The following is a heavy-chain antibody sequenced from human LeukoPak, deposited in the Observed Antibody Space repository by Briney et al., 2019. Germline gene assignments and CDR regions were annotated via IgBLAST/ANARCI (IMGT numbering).Heavy chain of an antibody. CDR1: GGSFSGYY. CDR3: ARKGYSSSWYSQYYFDY. V-gene: IGHV4-34*01. D-gene: IGHD6-13*01. J-gene: IGHJ4*02. CDR2: INHSGST. Sequence: PSETLSLTCAVYGGSFSGYYWSWIRQPPGKGLEWIGEINHSGSTNYNPSLKSRVTISVDPSKNQFSLKLSSVTAADTAVYYCARKGYSSSWYSQYYFDYWGQGTLVTVSS.